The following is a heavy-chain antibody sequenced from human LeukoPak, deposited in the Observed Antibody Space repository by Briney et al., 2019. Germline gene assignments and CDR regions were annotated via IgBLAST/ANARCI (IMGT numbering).Heavy chain of an antibody. D-gene: IGHD5/OR15-5a*01. V-gene: IGHV4-59*01. Sequence: SETLSLTCSVSGGSICSYYWSWIRQPPGKGLEWIGYIYYSGSTNYNLSLKSRVTISVDTSKNQFSLKLSSVTAADTAVYYCAKVSGDYWGQGTLVTVSS. J-gene: IGHJ4*02. CDR2: IYYSGST. CDR1: GGSICSYY. CDR3: AKVSGDY.